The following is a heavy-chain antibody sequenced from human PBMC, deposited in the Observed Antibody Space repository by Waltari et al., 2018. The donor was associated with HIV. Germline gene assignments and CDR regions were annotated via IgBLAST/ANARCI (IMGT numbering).Heavy chain of an antibody. CDR3: AREGPWGTFYVSGLDI. CDR1: GFTFNNYA. D-gene: IGHD3-16*01. CDR2: LSNDENKK. J-gene: IGHJ3*02. V-gene: IGHV3-30*09. Sequence: QVQLVESGGGVVQPGRSLRLSCAGSGFTFNNYALPWVRQAPGKGLEWLALLSNDENKKHYAESVKGRFDISRDNSKSTLYLLMDSLRVEDTGIYYCAREGPWGTFYVSGLDIWGQGTMVTVSS.